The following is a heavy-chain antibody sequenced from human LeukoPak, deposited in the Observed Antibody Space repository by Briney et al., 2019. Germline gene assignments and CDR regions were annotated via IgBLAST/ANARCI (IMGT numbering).Heavy chain of an antibody. CDR3: ARSSGWYIDY. J-gene: IGHJ4*02. D-gene: IGHD6-19*01. CDR1: GGSISSGSYY. V-gene: IGHV4-61*02. Sequence: SETLSLTCTVSGGSISSGSYYWSWIRQPAGKGLEWIGRIYTSGSTNYNPSLKSRVTISVDTSKNQFSLKLSPVTAADTAVYYCARSSGWYIDYWGQGTLVTVSS. CDR2: IYTSGST.